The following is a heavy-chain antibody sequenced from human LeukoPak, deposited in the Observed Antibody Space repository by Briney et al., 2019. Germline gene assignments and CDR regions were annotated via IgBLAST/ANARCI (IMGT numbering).Heavy chain of an antibody. J-gene: IGHJ4*02. D-gene: IGHD6-13*01. CDR3: ARDSIAALVDY. CDR2: IYHSGST. Sequence: SETLSLTCAVYGGSFSNYYWSWIRQPPGKGLEWIGNIYHSGSTYYNPSLKSRVTISVDTSKNQFSLKLTSVTAADTAVYYCARDSIAALVDYWGQGTLVTVSS. V-gene: IGHV4-34*01. CDR1: GGSFSNYY.